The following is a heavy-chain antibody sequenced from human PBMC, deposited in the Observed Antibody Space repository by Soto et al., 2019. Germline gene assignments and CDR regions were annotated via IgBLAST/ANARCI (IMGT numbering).Heavy chain of an antibody. CDR3: ARYCSGGSLCYMGV. CDR1: GFTFSNDA. D-gene: IGHD2-15*01. V-gene: IGHV3-23*01. CDR2: VNNGGSST. Sequence: EVQLLESGGGLVQPGGSLRLSCAASGFTFSNDAMSWVRQAPGKGLEWVSSVNNGGSSTYYADSVKGRFTISRDNSKNTLYLQMNGLRAEDTAVYYCARYCSGGSLCYMGVWGKGTTVTVSS. J-gene: IGHJ6*03.